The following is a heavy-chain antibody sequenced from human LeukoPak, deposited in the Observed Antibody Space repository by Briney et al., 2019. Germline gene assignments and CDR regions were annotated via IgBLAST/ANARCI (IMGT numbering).Heavy chain of an antibody. V-gene: IGHV4-59*11. CDR2: IYYSGST. Sequence: PSETLSLTCTVSGGSISSHYWSWMRHSPGEGLEWIGYIYYSGSTCYSPSLKSRVTISVDTSKNQFSLKLSSVTAADTAVYYCARGFRRRGYSYGFGYWGQGTLVTVSS. CDR3: ARGFRRRGYSYGFGY. D-gene: IGHD5-18*01. CDR1: GGSISSHY. J-gene: IGHJ4*02.